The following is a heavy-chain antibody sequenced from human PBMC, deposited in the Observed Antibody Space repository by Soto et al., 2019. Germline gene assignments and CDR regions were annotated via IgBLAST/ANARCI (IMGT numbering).Heavy chain of an antibody. CDR2: INHSGST. CDR1: GGSFSGYY. CDR3: ARDSSSRSSGYYYGMDV. D-gene: IGHD6-13*01. J-gene: IGHJ6*02. Sequence: SETLSLTCAVYGGSFSGYYWSWIRQPPGKGLEWIGEINHSGSTNYNPSLKSRVTISVDTSKNQFSLKLSSVTAEDTAVYYCARDSSSRSSGYYYGMDVWGQGTTVTVSS. V-gene: IGHV4-34*01.